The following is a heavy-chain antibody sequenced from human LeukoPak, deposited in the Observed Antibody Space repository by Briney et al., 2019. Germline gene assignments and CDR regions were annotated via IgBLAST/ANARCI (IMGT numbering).Heavy chain of an antibody. CDR2: ISSSSSTI. CDR1: GFTFSSYP. CDR3: ARDIRMASFDY. D-gene: IGHD5-24*01. V-gene: IGHV3-48*01. Sequence: PGGSLRLSCAASGFTFSSYPMSWVRQAPGKGLEWVSYISSSSSTIYYADSVKGRFTISRDNAKNSLYLQMSSLRAEDTAVYYCARDIRMASFDYWGQGTLVTVSS. J-gene: IGHJ4*02.